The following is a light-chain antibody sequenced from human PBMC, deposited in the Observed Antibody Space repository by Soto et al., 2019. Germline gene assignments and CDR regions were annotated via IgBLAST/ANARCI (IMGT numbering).Light chain of an antibody. J-gene: IGLJ2*01. CDR1: SRDVGGYNY. CDR3: SSYTSSSTLV. Sequence: QSALTQPASVSGSPGQSITISCTGTSRDVGGYNYVSWYQQHPGKVPKLMIFDVSDRPSGVSNRFSGSKSGSTASLTISGVQDADDADDYCSSYTSSSTLVFGGGTKLTVL. V-gene: IGLV2-14*01. CDR2: DVS.